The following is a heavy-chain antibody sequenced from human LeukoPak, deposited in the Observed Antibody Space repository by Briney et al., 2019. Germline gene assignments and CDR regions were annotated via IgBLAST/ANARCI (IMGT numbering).Heavy chain of an antibody. V-gene: IGHV3-30*18. CDR2: ISYDGSNK. D-gene: IGHD6-13*01. CDR3: AKDWGSGIAAAWLAGLQH. Sequence: GGSLRLSCAASGFTFSSYGMHWVRQAPGKGLEWVAVISYDGSNKYYADSVKGRFTISRDNSKNTLYLQMNSLRAEDTAVYYCAKDWGSGIAAAWLAGLQHWGQGTLVTVSS. J-gene: IGHJ1*01. CDR1: GFTFSSYG.